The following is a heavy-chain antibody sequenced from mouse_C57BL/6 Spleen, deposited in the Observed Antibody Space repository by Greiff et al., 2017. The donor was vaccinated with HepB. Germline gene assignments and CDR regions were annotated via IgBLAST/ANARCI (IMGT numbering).Heavy chain of an antibody. V-gene: IGHV1-50*01. CDR1: GYTFTSYW. Sequence: VQLQQPGAELVKPGASVKLSCKASGYTFTSYWMQWVKQRPGQGLEWIGEIDPSDSYTNYNQKFKGKATLTVDTSSSTAYMQLSSLTSEDSAVYYCAIPTPDRRGFAYWGQGTLVTVSA. D-gene: IGHD3-2*01. J-gene: IGHJ3*01. CDR2: IDPSDSYT. CDR3: AIPTPDRRGFAY.